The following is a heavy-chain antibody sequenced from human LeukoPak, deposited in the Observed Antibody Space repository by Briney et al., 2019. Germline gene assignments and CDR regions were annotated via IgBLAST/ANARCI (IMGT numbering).Heavy chain of an antibody. V-gene: IGHV5-10-1*01. D-gene: IGHD3-9*01. CDR3: ARRYFDWSNITPFDY. Sequence: GESLRISYKGSGYSFTSYWISWVRQMPGKGLEWMGRIDPSDSYTNYSASFQGHVTISADKSISTAYLQWSSLKASDTAMYYCARRYFDWSNITPFDYWGQGTLVTVSS. CDR2: IDPSDSYT. J-gene: IGHJ4*02. CDR1: GYSFTSYW.